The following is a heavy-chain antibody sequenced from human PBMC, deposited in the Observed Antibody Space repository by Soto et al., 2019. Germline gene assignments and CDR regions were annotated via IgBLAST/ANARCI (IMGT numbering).Heavy chain of an antibody. D-gene: IGHD2-2*01. CDR1: GGSVNSGSYY. Sequence: QVQLQESGPGLVKPSETLSLTCTVSGGSVNSGSYYWTWIRQPPGKGLEWIGYLYYNTNTNYNPSLKSRVTISVDTSKNQFSLKLSSVNAADTAVYYCARTYCTTTSCQAHGMDVWGQGTTVTVSS. V-gene: IGHV4-61*01. J-gene: IGHJ6*02. CDR3: ARTYCTTTSCQAHGMDV. CDR2: LYYNTNT.